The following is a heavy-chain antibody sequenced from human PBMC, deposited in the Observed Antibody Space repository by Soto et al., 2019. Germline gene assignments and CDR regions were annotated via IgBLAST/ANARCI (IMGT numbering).Heavy chain of an antibody. J-gene: IGHJ4*02. D-gene: IGHD2-2*01. CDR2: VSFRGDI. Sequence: PGGSLRLSCTASGFMFSSYTMNWVRQAPGKGLEWVSSVSFRGDIYYADSLEGRFTISRDDAKNSLYLQMNSLRAEDTAVYYCARGCSSASCYYYWGRGTLVTVSS. CDR3: ARGCSSASCYYY. V-gene: IGHV3-21*01. CDR1: GFMFSSYT.